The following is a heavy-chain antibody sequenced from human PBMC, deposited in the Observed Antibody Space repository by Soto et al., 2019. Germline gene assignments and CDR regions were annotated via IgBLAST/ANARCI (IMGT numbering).Heavy chain of an antibody. CDR1: GFTFGNYW. J-gene: IGHJ4*02. Sequence: PGGSLRLSCAASGFTFGNYWRHWVRQAPGKGLLWVSRISDYGRINYADSVKDRFIISRDDARSELYLQLNDLRVEDTATYYCARGGLEPFDHWGQGALVTVYS. V-gene: IGHV3-74*01. CDR3: ARGGLEPFDH. D-gene: IGHD1-1*01. CDR2: ISDYGRI.